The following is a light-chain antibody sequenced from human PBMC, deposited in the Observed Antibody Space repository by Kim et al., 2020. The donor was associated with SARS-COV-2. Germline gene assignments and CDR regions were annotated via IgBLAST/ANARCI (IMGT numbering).Light chain of an antibody. J-gene: IGKJ1*01. CDR3: QKDDRAPRT. CDR2: AAS. CDR1: QGSSNY. Sequence: ASVGDRVTITCRASQGSSNYVAWYQQTPEKVPKLLVYAASTLPSGVSSRFSGSGSGTDFTLTISSLQPEDVATYYCQKDDRAPRTFGQGTKVDIK. V-gene: IGKV1-27*01.